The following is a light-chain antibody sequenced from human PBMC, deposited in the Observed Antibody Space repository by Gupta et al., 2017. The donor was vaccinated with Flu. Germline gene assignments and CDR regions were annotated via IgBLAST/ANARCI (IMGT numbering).Light chain of an antibody. CDR1: QSISSY. CDR2: AAS. CDR3: LQSDSTPPT. J-gene: IGKJ4*01. V-gene: IGKV1-39*01. Sequence: DIQITQSLSSLSASVGDRVTITCRASQSISSYLKWYQQKPGKAPKLLIYAASSLQTGVPSRFSGSGSGTDFTLSISRMQPEDVATYYCLQSDSTPPTFGGGTKVEIK.